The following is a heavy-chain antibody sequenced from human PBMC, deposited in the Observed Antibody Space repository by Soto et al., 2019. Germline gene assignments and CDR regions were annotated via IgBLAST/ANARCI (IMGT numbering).Heavy chain of an antibody. J-gene: IGHJ1*01. CDR3: ARGFDILTGLYFQH. CDR1: GFTFSSYS. V-gene: IGHV3-21*01. D-gene: IGHD3-9*01. Sequence: PGGPLRLSCAASGFTFSSYSMNWVRQAPGKGLEWVSSISSSSRYIYYPDSVKGRFTISRDNAKNSLYLQMSSLRAEDTAVYYCARGFDILTGLYFQHWGQGTLVTVSS. CDR2: ISSSSRYI.